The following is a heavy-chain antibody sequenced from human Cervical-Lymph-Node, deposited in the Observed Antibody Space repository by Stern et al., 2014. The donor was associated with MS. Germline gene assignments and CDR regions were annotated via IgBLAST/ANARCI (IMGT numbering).Heavy chain of an antibody. CDR2: IYPDDSDI. CDR1: GYTFTNNW. CDR3: ARPPPRRKWDDPNYGMDV. Sequence: VQLGQSGAEVKKPGESLKISCKGSGYTFTNNWIAWVRQMPGKGLEWMGIIYPDDSDIRYSPSLQGQVTISADKSISTASLQWSSLKAADSAVYYGARPPPRRKWDDPNYGMDVWGQGTTVTVSS. V-gene: IGHV5-51*03. D-gene: IGHD1-1*01. J-gene: IGHJ6*02.